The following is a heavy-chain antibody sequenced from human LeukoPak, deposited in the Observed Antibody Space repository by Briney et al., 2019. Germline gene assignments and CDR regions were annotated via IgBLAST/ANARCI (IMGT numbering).Heavy chain of an antibody. CDR3: ARGFRRSYTVATSSYYFDY. D-gene: IGHD4-17*01. Sequence: PGGSLRLSCAASGFTFSSYEMNWVRQAPGKGLEWVSYISSSGSTIYYADSVKGRFTISRDNAKNSLYLQMNSLRAEDTALYYCARGFRRSYTVATSSYYFDYWGQGTLVTVSS. CDR1: GFTFSSYE. CDR2: ISSSGSTI. J-gene: IGHJ4*02. V-gene: IGHV3-48*03.